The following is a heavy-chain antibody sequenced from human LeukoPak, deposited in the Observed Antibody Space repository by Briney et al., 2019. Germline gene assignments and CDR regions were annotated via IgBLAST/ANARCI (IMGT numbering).Heavy chain of an antibody. CDR1: GFTFSTYS. V-gene: IGHV3-21*01. D-gene: IGHD1-26*01. Sequence: GGSLRLSCAASGFTFSTYSMNWVRQAPGKGLEWLSSISSGGMWIYYADSLKGRFTISRDNAKNSLYLQMKSLRVEDTGVYYCARDAGGRTQREGWFDPWGQGTLVTISS. CDR3: ARDAGGRTQREGWFDP. CDR2: ISSGGMWI. J-gene: IGHJ5*02.